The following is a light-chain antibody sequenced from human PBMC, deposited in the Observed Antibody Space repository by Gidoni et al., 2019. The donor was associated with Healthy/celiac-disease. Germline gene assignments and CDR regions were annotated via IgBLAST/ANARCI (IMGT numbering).Light chain of an antibody. CDR2: RDS. J-gene: IGLJ2*01. CDR1: NIGSKN. CDR3: QGWDSSTVV. V-gene: IGLV3-9*01. Sequence: SYELTQPLSVSVALGQTARITCGGNNIGSKNVHWYQQKPGQAPVLVIYRDSNRPSGIPERFSGSNSGNTATLTISRAQAGDEADYYCQGWDSSTVVFGGGTKLTVL.